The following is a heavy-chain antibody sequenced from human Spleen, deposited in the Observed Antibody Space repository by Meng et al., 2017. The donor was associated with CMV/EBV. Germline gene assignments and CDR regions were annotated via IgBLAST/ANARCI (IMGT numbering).Heavy chain of an antibody. CDR1: GFRFDDYA. Sequence: LSLTCAASGFRFDDYAMHWVRQAPGKGLEWVSGISWNSDNIVYADSVKGRFTISRDNAKNSLYLQMNSLRAEDMALYYCAKGVFSHYDAPFDYWGQGTLVTVSS. CDR3: AKGVFSHYDAPFDY. J-gene: IGHJ4*02. D-gene: IGHD4-11*01. CDR2: ISWNSDNI. V-gene: IGHV3-9*03.